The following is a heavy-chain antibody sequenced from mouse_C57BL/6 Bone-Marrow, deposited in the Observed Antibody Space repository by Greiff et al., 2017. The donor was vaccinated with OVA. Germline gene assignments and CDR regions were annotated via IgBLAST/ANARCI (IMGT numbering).Heavy chain of an antibody. CDR2: IDPSDSYT. CDR1: GYTFTSYW. V-gene: IGHV1-50*01. D-gene: IGHD1-1*01. Sequence: QVQLQQPGAELVKPGASVKLSCKASGYTFTSYWMQWVKQRPGQGLEWIGEIDPSDSYTNYNQKFKGKATLTVDTSSSTAYMQLSSLTSEDSAVYNCARWGYYGSAWFAYWGQGTLVTVSA. CDR3: ARWGYYGSAWFAY. J-gene: IGHJ3*01.